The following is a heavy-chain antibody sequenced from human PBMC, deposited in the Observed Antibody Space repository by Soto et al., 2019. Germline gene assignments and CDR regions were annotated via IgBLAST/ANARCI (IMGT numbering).Heavy chain of an antibody. Sequence: GGSLRLSCAASGFTFSSYGMHWVRQAPGKGLEWVAVIWYDGSNKYYADSVKGRFTISRENSKNTLYLQMNSLRAEDTAVYYCARDGGYCSSTSTHYYYYYYGMDVWGQGTTVTGSS. V-gene: IGHV3-33*01. CDR2: IWYDGSNK. CDR3: ARDGGYCSSTSTHYYYYYYGMDV. CDR1: GFTFSSYG. J-gene: IGHJ6*02. D-gene: IGHD2-2*01.